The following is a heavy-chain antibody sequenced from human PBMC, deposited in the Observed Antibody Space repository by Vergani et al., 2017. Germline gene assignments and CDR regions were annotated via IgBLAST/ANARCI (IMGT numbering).Heavy chain of an antibody. CDR3: AKHFRGWGVDY. V-gene: IGHV3-30*02. J-gene: IGHJ4*02. Sequence: QVQLVESGGGVVQRGGSLRLSCATSGFTLSNYDMQWIRQGPGKGLEFVAFIQFDGSNQYYADSVKGRFTLSRDFYKNTLSLQMNSLRTDDTATYYCAKHFRGWGVDYWGQGTQVIVSS. CDR2: IQFDGSNQ. D-gene: IGHD3-16*01. CDR1: GFTLSNYD.